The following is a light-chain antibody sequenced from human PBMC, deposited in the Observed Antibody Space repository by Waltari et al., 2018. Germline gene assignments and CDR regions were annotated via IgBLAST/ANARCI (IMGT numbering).Light chain of an antibody. Sequence: DIHMTQSPSSLSASVGDRVTITCQASHDISNYLNWYQQKPGKAPKLLIYDASNLETGVPSRFSGSGSGTDFTFTISSLQPEDIATYYCQQYDNLPITFGQGTRLEIK. J-gene: IGKJ5*01. CDR2: DAS. CDR1: HDISNY. V-gene: IGKV1-33*01. CDR3: QQYDNLPIT.